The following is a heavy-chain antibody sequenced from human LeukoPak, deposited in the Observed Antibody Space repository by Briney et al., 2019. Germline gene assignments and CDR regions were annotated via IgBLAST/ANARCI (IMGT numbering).Heavy chain of an antibody. J-gene: IGHJ4*02. CDR1: GFTFGDYA. Sequence: GGSLRLSCTASGFTFGDYAMSWVRQAPGKGLEWVGFIRSKAYGGTTEYAASVKGRFTISRDDSKSIAYLQMNGLKTEDTAVYYCTRAHSSSWDIDYWGQGTLVTVSS. D-gene: IGHD6-13*01. CDR2: IRSKAYGGTT. CDR3: TRAHSSSWDIDY. V-gene: IGHV3-49*04.